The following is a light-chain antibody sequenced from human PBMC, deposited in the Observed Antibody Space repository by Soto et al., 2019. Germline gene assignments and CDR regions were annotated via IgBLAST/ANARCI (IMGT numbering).Light chain of an antibody. CDR3: NTYRTVSTYV. Sequence: QYALTQPASVSGSHGQSITIACTGTSSDIGGYNFVSWYQQHPGKAPKLLIYDVGNRPSGVSNRCSGSKSGNTASLTISGLQAGDEAHYYCNTYRTVSTYVFGTGTKVTVL. J-gene: IGLJ1*01. CDR1: SSDIGGYNF. CDR2: DVG. V-gene: IGLV2-14*01.